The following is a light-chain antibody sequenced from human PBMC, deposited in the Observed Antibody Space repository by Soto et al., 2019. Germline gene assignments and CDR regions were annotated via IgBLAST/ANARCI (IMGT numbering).Light chain of an antibody. J-gene: IGKJ2*01. Sequence: EIVMTQSPGTLSVSPGERATLSCRASQTIDTNLAWYQQKPGQAPRLLIFAASTRATGIPARFSGSGSGTEFSLTINSLQSEDFAVYYCQQYRNWPPSMYTFGQGSKLEIK. V-gene: IGKV3-15*01. CDR1: QTIDTN. CDR2: AAS. CDR3: QQYRNWPPSMYT.